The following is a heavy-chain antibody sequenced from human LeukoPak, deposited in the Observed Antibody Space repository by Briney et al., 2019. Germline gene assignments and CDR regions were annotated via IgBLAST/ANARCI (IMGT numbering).Heavy chain of an antibody. CDR3: ARSSLVGFDP. J-gene: IGHJ5*02. D-gene: IGHD1-26*01. CDR1: GGSPSISIYY. Sequence: SETLSLTCTVSGGSPSISIYYWGWIRQPPGQGLEWIGSSSYSGSSYYNPSLRSRVNMSVDTSKQQFSLKLNSVAAADTAVLYCARSSLVGFDPWGQGILVTVST. CDR2: SSYSGSS. V-gene: IGHV4-39*01.